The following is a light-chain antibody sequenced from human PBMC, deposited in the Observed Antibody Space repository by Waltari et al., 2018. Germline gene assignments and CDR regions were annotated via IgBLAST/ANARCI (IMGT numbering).Light chain of an antibody. J-gene: IGKJ2*01. CDR1: QSISSY. Sequence: DIQMTQSPSSLSASVGDRVTITCRASQSISSYLNWYQQKPGKAPKLLIYAASSLQSGVPSRFSGSGSGTDFTLTISSLQPEDFATYHCQQYDNPKYTFGQGTKLESK. CDR3: QQYDNPKYT. CDR2: AAS. V-gene: IGKV1-39*01.